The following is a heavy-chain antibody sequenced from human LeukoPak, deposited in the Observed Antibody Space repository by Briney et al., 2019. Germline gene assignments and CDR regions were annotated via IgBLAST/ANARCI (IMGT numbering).Heavy chain of an antibody. J-gene: IGHJ6*03. V-gene: IGHV3-23*01. CDR2: ISGSGGST. CDR3: ARARVVVVAAPYYYYMDV. D-gene: IGHD2-15*01. CDR1: GFTFSSYA. Sequence: GGSLRLSCVASGFTFSSYAMSWVRQAPGKGLEWVSAISGSGGSTYYADSVKGRFTISRDNAKNSLYLQMNSLRAEDTAVYYCARARVVVVAAPYYYYMDVWGKGTTVTVSS.